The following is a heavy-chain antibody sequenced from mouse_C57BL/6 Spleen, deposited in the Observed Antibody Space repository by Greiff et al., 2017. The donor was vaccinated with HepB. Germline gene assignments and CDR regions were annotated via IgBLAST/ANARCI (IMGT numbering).Heavy chain of an antibody. V-gene: IGHV1-15*01. D-gene: IGHD2-1*01. CDR2: IDPETGGT. Sequence: QVQLQQSGAELVRPGASVTLSCKASGYTFTDYEMHWVKQTPVHGLEWIGAIDPETGGTAYNQKFKGKAILTADKSSSTAYMELRSLTSEDSAVYYCTREGLYYGNEAWFAYWGQGTLVTVSA. CDR3: TREGLYYGNEAWFAY. CDR1: GYTFTDYE. J-gene: IGHJ3*01.